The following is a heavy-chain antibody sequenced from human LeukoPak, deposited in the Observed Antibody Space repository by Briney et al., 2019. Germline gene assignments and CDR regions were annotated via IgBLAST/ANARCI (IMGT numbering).Heavy chain of an antibody. D-gene: IGHD1-26*01. J-gene: IGHJ4*02. V-gene: IGHV3-43*01. Sequence: GGSLRLSCATSGFTFSSYWMSWVRQAPGKGLEWVSLISWDGGSTYYADSVEGRFTISRDNSKNSLYLQMNSLRTEDTALYYCAKAGVVGEYYFDYWGQGTLVTVSS. CDR2: ISWDGGST. CDR1: GFTFSSYW. CDR3: AKAGVVGEYYFDY.